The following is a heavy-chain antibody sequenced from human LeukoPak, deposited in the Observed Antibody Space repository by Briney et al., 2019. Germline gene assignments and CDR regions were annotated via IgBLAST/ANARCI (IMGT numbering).Heavy chain of an antibody. J-gene: IGHJ5*02. D-gene: IGHD3-3*01. CDR1: GFTFSSYG. V-gene: IGHV3-30*02. CDR3: AKDPYHTIFGVVIGTFDP. CDR2: IRYDGSNK. Sequence: GGSLRLSCAASGFTFSSYGMHWVRQAPGKGLEGVAFIRYDGSNKYYADSVKGRFTISRDNSKNTLYLQMNSLRAEDTAVYYCAKDPYHTIFGVVIGTFDPWGQGTLVTVSS.